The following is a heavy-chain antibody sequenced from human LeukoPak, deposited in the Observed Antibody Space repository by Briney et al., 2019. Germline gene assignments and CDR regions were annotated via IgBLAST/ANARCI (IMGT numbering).Heavy chain of an antibody. Sequence: SETLSLTCTVSGGSVSSGSYYWSWIRQPPGKGLEWIGYLYYSGSTNYNPSLKSRVTISVDTSKNQFSLKLTSVTAADTAVYYCARGSYYDRPSRSRVEYWGQGTQVTVSS. V-gene: IGHV4-61*01. CDR1: GGSVSSGSYY. D-gene: IGHD3-22*01. CDR3: ARGSYYDRPSRSRVEY. J-gene: IGHJ4*02. CDR2: LYYSGST.